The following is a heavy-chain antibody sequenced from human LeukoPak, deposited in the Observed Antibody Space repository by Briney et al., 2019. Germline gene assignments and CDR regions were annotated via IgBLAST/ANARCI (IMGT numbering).Heavy chain of an antibody. Sequence: GASVKVSCKASGYTFTNYGITWVRQAPGQGLEWMGWISGYNGNTNYAENLQGRVTMTTDTSTNTAYMELRSLRSDDTAMYYCARDRGGDLWSGYGGYYFDYWGQGTLVTVSS. CDR2: ISGYNGNT. V-gene: IGHV1-18*01. CDR1: GYTFTNYG. CDR3: ARDRGGDLWSGYGGYYFDY. J-gene: IGHJ4*02. D-gene: IGHD3-3*01.